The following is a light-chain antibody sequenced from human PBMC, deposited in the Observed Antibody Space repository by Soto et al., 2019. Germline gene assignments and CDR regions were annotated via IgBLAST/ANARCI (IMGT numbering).Light chain of an antibody. J-gene: IGKJ4*01. CDR3: RQYDNLPLT. V-gene: IGKV1-33*01. CDR2: DAS. Sequence: DIQMTHSPSSLSASVGDRVTITCQTSQDISNYLNWYQHKPGKAPKLLIYDASNLETGVPSRFSGSGSETDFTLTISSLQPENTARYCCRQYDNLPLTFAGGTKVEIK. CDR1: QDISNY.